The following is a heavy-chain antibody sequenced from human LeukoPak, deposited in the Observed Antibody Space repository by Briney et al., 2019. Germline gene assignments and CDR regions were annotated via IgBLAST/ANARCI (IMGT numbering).Heavy chain of an antibody. D-gene: IGHD2-2*01. J-gene: IGHJ4*02. Sequence: PGGPLRLSCAASGFTFSTYNVNWVRQAPEKGLEWVSSISSSSSYIYYADSVKGRFTISRDNAKNSLYLQMNSLRAEDTAVYYCARDKVVVPAAMFDYWGQGTLVTVSS. V-gene: IGHV3-21*01. CDR3: ARDKVVVPAAMFDY. CDR1: GFTFSTYN. CDR2: ISSSSSYI.